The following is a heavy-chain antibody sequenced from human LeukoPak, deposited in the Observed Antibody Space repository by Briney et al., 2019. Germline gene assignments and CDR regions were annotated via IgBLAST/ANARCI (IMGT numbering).Heavy chain of an antibody. CDR1: GFTFSSFW. CDR3: ARDNPPDY. V-gene: IGHV3-7*03. Sequence: GGSLRLSCAASGFTFSSFWMNWVRQAPGKGLEWVANIKQDGSERNYVDSVKGRSTISRDNAKNSLYLQLNSLRAEDTALYYCARDNPPDYWGQGTLVTVSS. CDR2: IKQDGSER. J-gene: IGHJ4*02.